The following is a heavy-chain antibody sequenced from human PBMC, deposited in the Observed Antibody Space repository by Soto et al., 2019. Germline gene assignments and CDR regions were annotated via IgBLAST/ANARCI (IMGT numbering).Heavy chain of an antibody. CDR1: GYTFTSYG. D-gene: IGHD3-3*01. J-gene: IGHJ4*02. CDR3: ARDKSGYDFWSVYYAGSPYYFDF. V-gene: IGHV1-18*01. Sequence: QVQLVQSGAEVKKPGASVKVSCKASGYTFTSYGISWVRQAPGQGLEWMGWISAYNGNTNYAQKLQGRVTMTTDTPTSTAYMELRSLRSDDTAVYYCARDKSGYDFWSVYYAGSPYYFDFWGQGTLVTVSS. CDR2: ISAYNGNT.